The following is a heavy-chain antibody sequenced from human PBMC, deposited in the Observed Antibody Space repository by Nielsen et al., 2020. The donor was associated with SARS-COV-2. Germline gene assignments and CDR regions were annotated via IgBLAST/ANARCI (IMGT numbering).Heavy chain of an antibody. D-gene: IGHD6-13*01. CDR3: ARDGYSSSPFDY. CDR1: GFTFSSYG. Sequence: GSLRLSCAASGFTFSSYGMHWVRQAPGKGLEWVAVIWYDGSNKYYADSVKGRFTISRDNSKNTLYLQMNSLRAEDTAVYYCARDGYSSSPFDYWGQGTLVTVSS. J-gene: IGHJ4*02. CDR2: IWYDGSNK. V-gene: IGHV3-33*01.